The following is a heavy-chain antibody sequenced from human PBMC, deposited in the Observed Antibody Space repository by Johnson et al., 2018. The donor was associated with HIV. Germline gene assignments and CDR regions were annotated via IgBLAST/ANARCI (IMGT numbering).Heavy chain of an antibody. D-gene: IGHD2-21*02. V-gene: IGHV3-30*04. CDR1: GFTFSSYA. CDR2: ISYDGSDK. CDR3: VRDDYAFHI. J-gene: IGHJ3*02. Sequence: QVQLVESGGGVVQPGRSLRLSCAASGFTFSSYAMHWVRQAPAKGLEWVAVISYDGSDKYYADSVKGRFTISRDNAKNTLYLEMKSLRVYDMAVYYCVRDDYAFHIWGQGTMVTVSS.